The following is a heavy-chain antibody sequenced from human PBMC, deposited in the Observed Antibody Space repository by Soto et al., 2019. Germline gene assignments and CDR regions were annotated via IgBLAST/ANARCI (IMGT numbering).Heavy chain of an antibody. CDR3: ARGGVGTRIVGATNYYYYYGMDV. Sequence: GGSLRLSCAASGFTFSSYAMHWVRQAPGKGLEWVAVISYDGSNKYYADSVKGRFTISRDNSKNTLYLQMNSLRAEDTAVYYCARGGVGTRIVGATNYYYYYGMDVWGQGTTVTVSS. CDR1: GFTFSSYA. D-gene: IGHD1-26*01. J-gene: IGHJ6*02. CDR2: ISYDGSNK. V-gene: IGHV3-30*04.